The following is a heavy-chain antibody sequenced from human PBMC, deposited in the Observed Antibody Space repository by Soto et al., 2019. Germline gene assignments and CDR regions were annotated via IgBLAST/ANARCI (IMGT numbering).Heavy chain of an antibody. CDR2: INPSSCRT. D-gene: IGHD2-15*01. Sequence: SXKVSFKASGYTXSSYSMNLVRQAPGQGLEWMGIINPSSCRTSYAQNFQGRGTMTSDTSTSIVYMEMSSLKSEYTAVYYCARDHNFGFILYAMDVWGQGTTGTVSS. CDR1: GYTXSSYS. J-gene: IGHJ6*02. V-gene: IGHV1-46*01. CDR3: ARDHNFGFILYAMDV.